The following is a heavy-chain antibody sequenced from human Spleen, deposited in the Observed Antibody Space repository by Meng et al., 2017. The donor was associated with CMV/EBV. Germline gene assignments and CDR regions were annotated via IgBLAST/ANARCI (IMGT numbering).Heavy chain of an antibody. D-gene: IGHD2-2*01. Sequence: SVKVSCKASGGTVSGYGFNWVRQAPGQGPEWMGGIIPLFGTPNYAQKFQGRVTITTDESTRTAYMEVNSLRKEDTAVYYCARDLLPADVEYYYYGMDVWGQGTTVTVSS. CDR2: IIPLFGTP. J-gene: IGHJ6*02. V-gene: IGHV1-69*05. CDR3: ARDLLPADVEYYYYGMDV. CDR1: GGTVSGYG.